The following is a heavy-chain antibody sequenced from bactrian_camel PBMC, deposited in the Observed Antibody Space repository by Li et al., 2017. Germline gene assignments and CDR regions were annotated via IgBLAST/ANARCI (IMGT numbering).Heavy chain of an antibody. CDR3: AADRIRGFGLGVKGFTY. CDR2: IDTRGGT. V-gene: IGHV3S57*01. CDR1: GSTFNTC. Sequence: HVQLVESGGGSVQDGGSLRLSCVVSGSTFNTCMAWFRQAPGKEREGVALIDTRGGTALADSVSGRFTISNDVAKNILYLQMDRLKPEDTAMYYCAADRIRGFGLGVKGFTYWGQGTQVTVS. D-gene: IGHD5*01. J-gene: IGHJ4*01.